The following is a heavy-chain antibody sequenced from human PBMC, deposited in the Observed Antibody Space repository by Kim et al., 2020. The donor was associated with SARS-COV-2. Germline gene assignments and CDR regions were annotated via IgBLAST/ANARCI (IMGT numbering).Heavy chain of an antibody. D-gene: IGHD3-22*01. Sequence: ASVKVSCKASGYTFTSYGISWVRQAPGQGLEWMGWISAYNGNTNYAQKLQGRVTMTTDTSTSTAYMELRSLRSDDTAVYYCARAYSSGYYYRRPAEYFQHWGQGTLVTVSS. J-gene: IGHJ1*01. CDR2: ISAYNGNT. V-gene: IGHV1-18*04. CDR1: GYTFTSYG. CDR3: ARAYSSGYYYRRPAEYFQH.